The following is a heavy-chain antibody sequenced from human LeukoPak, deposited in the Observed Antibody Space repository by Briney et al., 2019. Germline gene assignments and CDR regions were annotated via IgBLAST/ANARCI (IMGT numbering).Heavy chain of an antibody. V-gene: IGHV4-39*01. D-gene: IGHD3-16*01. Sequence: SETLSLTCTVSGGSISSSGSYWAWIRQPPGKGLEWIANVYYNGNTYYNSSLKSRFTISVDTSKKQFFLNLRSVTAADTAVYYCVRAPLGASISNCSDPGGRGRLATVSS. CDR2: VYYNGNT. CDR3: VRAPLGASISNCSDP. J-gene: IGHJ5*02. CDR1: GGSISSSGSY.